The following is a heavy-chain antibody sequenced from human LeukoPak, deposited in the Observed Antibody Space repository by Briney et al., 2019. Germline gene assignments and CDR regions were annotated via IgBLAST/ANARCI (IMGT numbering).Heavy chain of an antibody. Sequence: PGGSLRRSCAASGFTFSYYGMHWVPPAPGQGLEWVAFIQYDGSNKYYTDSVKGRFTISRDNSKNTLYLQMNILRAEDTALYYCAKDDKIVVMVAATLDYWGQGTLVTVSS. V-gene: IGHV3-30*02. CDR2: IQYDGSNK. CDR3: AKDDKIVVMVAATLDY. J-gene: IGHJ4*02. CDR1: GFTFSYYG. D-gene: IGHD2-15*01.